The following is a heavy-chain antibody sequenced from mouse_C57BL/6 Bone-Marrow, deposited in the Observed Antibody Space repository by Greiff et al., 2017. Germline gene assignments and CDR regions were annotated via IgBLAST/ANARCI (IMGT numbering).Heavy chain of an antibody. CDR2: IDPSDNES. J-gene: IGHJ3*01. D-gene: IGHD2-5*01. Sequence: VQLKQPGAELVRPGSSVKLSCKASGYTFTSYWMHWVQQRPIQGLEWIGNIDPSDNESHYNQKFEDKATLTVDKSSSTADMQLSSMTADDSAVYYCAREEAYSNYVAWFAYWGQGTLVTVSA. CDR1: GYTFTSYW. V-gene: IGHV1-52*01. CDR3: AREEAYSNYVAWFAY.